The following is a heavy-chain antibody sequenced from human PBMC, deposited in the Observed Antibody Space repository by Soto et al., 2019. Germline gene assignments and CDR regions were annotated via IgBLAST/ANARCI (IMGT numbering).Heavy chain of an antibody. V-gene: IGHV1-18*01. D-gene: IGHD2-8*01. CDR1: GYSFTSFG. CDR2: VSASNGKT. CDR3: ARSDGVKSPLY. Sequence: QIQLVQSGSEVKKPGASVRVSCKASGYSFTSFGIIWVRQAPGQGLEWMGRVSASNGKTNYAQKVQDRVTMTTDTSTATAFMELRSLTSDDTAMYYCARSDGVKSPLYWGQGTPVTVAS. J-gene: IGHJ4*02.